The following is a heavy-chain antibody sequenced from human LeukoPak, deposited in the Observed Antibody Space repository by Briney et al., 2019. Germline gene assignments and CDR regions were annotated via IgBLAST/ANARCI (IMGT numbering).Heavy chain of an antibody. V-gene: IGHV1-2*02. CDR2: INPNSGVT. CDR3: AREGWGPYYMDV. J-gene: IGHJ6*03. CDR1: GYTFSGFY. D-gene: IGHD3-16*01. Sequence: ASVKVSCKASGYTFSGFYIHWVRQAPGQGLEWMGWINPNSGVTNYAQKFQGRVTMTRNTSISTAYMELSSLRSEDTAVYYCAREGWGPYYMDVWGKGTTVTVSS.